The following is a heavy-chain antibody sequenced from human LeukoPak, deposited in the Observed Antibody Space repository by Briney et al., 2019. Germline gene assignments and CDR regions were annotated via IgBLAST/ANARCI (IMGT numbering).Heavy chain of an antibody. CDR1: GFTFSSYG. J-gene: IGHJ3*02. Sequence: GGTLRLSCAASGFTFSSYGMSWVRQAPGKGLEWVSAISGSGGSTYYADSVKGRFTISRDNSKNTLYLQMNSLRAEDTAVYYCAKDRWAEVDAFDIWGQGTMVTVSS. V-gene: IGHV3-23*01. D-gene: IGHD6-13*01. CDR3: AKDRWAEVDAFDI. CDR2: ISGSGGST.